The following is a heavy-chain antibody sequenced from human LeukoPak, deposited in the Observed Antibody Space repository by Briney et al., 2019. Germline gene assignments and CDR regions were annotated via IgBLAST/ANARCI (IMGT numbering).Heavy chain of an antibody. J-gene: IGHJ4*02. CDR2: IIPIFGTA. CDR3: ASLKGYCSGGSCYPTAFDY. D-gene: IGHD2-15*01. V-gene: IGHV1-69*05. Sequence: AVKVSCKASGGTFSSYAISWVRQAPGQGLEWMGGIIPIFGTANYAQKFQGRVTITTDESTSTAYMELSSLRSEDTAVYYCASLKGYCSGGSCYPTAFDYWGQGTLVTVSS. CDR1: GGTFSSYA.